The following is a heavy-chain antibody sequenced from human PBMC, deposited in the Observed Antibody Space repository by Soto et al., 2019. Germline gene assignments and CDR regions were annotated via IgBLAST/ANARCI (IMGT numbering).Heavy chain of an antibody. CDR1: GFTFKYYA. D-gene: IGHD2-8*01. Sequence: EVQLLQSGGGLAQPGTSLRLSCAASGFTFKYYAMTWVRQAPGKGLEWVSTISGCGDKTDYADSVKGRFRVSRDNSKDTLYLPIDSLRADGTALYYCARESKWYGGQYFQDWGQGTLVTVSS. J-gene: IGHJ1*01. CDR2: ISGCGDKT. V-gene: IGHV3-23*01. CDR3: ARESKWYGGQYFQD.